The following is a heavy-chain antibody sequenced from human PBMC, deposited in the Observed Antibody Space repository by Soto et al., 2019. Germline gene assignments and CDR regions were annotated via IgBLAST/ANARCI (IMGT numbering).Heavy chain of an antibody. CDR3: ARDRWYCSGGSCYRDAFDI. CDR1: GFTFSSYW. V-gene: IGHV3-74*01. D-gene: IGHD2-15*01. Sequence: GGSLRLSCAASGFTFSSYWMHWVRQAPGKGLVWVSRIISDGSSTSYADSVKGRFTISRDNAKNTLFLQMNSLRAEDTAVYYCARDRWYCSGGSCYRDAFDIWGQGTMVTVSS. J-gene: IGHJ3*02. CDR2: IISDGSST.